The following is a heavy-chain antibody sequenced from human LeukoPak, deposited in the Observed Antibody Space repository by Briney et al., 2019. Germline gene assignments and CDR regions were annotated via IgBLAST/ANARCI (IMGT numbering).Heavy chain of an antibody. CDR2: INHSGST. D-gene: IGHD1-26*01. Sequence: SETLSLTCTLSGGSFSSYYWSWIRQPPGKGLEWIGEINHSGSTNYNPSLKSRVTISVDTSKNQFSLKLSSVTAADTAVYHCARHVNSNGSPSDYWGQGTLVTVSS. J-gene: IGHJ4*02. CDR3: ARHVNSNGSPSDY. CDR1: GGSFSSYY. V-gene: IGHV4-34*01.